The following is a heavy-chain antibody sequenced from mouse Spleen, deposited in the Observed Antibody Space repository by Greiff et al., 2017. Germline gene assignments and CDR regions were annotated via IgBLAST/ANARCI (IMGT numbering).Heavy chain of an antibody. V-gene: IGHV1-39*01. D-gene: IGHD2-10*01. J-gene: IGHJ4*01. CDR2: INLNYGTT. CDR1: GYSFTDYN. Sequence: EVKLMESGPELVKPGASVKISCKASGYSFTDYNMNWVKQSNGKSLEWIGVINLNYGTTSYNQKFKGKATLTVDQSSSTAYMQLNSLTSEDSAVYYCARRASYYGNFHAMDYWGQGTSVTVSS. CDR3: ARRASYYGNFHAMDY.